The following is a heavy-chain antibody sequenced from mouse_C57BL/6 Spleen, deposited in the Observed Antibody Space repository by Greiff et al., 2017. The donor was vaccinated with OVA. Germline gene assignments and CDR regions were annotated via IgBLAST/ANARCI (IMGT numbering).Heavy chain of an antibody. D-gene: IGHD2-4*01. Sequence: QVQLKESGAELVRPGASVTLSCKASGYTFTDYEMHWVKPTPVHGLEWIGAIDPETGGTAYNQKFKGKAILTADKSSSTAYIERRSLTSEDSAVYYCTRGGFYDYDGWYFDVWGTGTTVTVSS. CDR2: IDPETGGT. CDR1: GYTFTDYE. J-gene: IGHJ1*03. V-gene: IGHV1-15*01. CDR3: TRGGFYDYDGWYFDV.